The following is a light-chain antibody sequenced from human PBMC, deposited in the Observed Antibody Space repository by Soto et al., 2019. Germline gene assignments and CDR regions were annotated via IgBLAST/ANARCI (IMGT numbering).Light chain of an antibody. J-gene: IGLJ2*01. CDR3: GTWDSSLDTVV. Sequence: QSVLTQPPSVSAAPGQKVTISCSGSSSNIGGNSVSWYQQLPGTAPKLLIYDTDNRPSGIPDRFSGSKSDTSATLGITGLQTGDEADYYCGTWDSSLDTVVFGRGTKL. CDR1: SSNIGGNS. CDR2: DTD. V-gene: IGLV1-51*01.